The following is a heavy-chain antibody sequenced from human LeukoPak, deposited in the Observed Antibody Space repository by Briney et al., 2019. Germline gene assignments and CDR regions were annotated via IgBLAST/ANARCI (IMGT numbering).Heavy chain of an antibody. J-gene: IGHJ4*02. Sequence: GGSLRLSCAASGFTFSSYWMSWLRQAPGKGLEWVANMKPNGGEIYYVDSVKGRFTISRDNSKNSLYLQMNSLRAEDTAVYYCARGLVDPLAMGYFDCWGQGTLVTVSS. CDR1: GFTFSSYW. D-gene: IGHD2-2*01. CDR2: MKPNGGEI. CDR3: ARGLVDPLAMGYFDC. V-gene: IGHV3-7*03.